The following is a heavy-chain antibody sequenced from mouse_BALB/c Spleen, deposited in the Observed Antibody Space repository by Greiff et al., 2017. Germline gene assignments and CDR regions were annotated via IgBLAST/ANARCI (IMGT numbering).Heavy chain of an antibody. J-gene: IGHJ2*01. Sequence: EVHLVESGGGLVQPGGSRKLSCAASGFTFSDYGMAWVRQAPGKGPEWVAFISNLAYSIYYADTVTGRFTIARENAKNTLYLEMSSLRSEDTAMYYCARAYGSSYDCYFDYWGQGTTLTVSS. CDR3: ARAYGSSYDCYFDY. CDR1: GFTFSDYG. D-gene: IGHD1-1*01. CDR2: ISNLAYSI. V-gene: IGHV5-15*02.